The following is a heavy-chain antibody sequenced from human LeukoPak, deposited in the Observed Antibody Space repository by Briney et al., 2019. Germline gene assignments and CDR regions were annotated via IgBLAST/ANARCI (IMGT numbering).Heavy chain of an antibody. D-gene: IGHD3-3*01. CDR2: ISGSGGST. CDR3: AKDGPDDFWTGYDY. CDR1: GFTFSSYA. J-gene: IGHJ4*02. Sequence: GGSLRLTCAASGFTFSSYAMSWVRQAPGKGLEWVSAISGSGGSTYNADSVKGRFTISRDNSKNTLYLQMNSLRAEDTAVYYCAKDGPDDFWTGYDYWGQGTLVTVSS. V-gene: IGHV3-23*01.